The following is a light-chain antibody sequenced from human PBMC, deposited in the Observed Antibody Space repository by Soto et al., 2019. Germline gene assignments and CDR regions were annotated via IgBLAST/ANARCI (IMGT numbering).Light chain of an antibody. V-gene: IGKV3-20*01. CDR1: QSVSSSF. CDR3: QQYNSYPWT. CDR2: GAS. Sequence: EIVLAQSPGTLSLSPGESATLSCRASQSVSSSFLAWYQQKAGQAPRLLIYGASRRATGIPDRFSGSGSGTDFTLTISRLEPEDFAVYYCQQYNSYPWTFGQGTKVDIK. J-gene: IGKJ1*01.